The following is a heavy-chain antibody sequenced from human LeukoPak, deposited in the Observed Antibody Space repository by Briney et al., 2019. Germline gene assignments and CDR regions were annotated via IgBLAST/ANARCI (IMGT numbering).Heavy chain of an antibody. CDR2: IIGDGSTT. J-gene: IGHJ5*02. V-gene: IGHV3-74*01. Sequence: PGGSLRLSCAASGFTFSDYWMHWVRQAPGKGLEWVSRIIGDGSTTIYADSVKGRFTISRDNAENTMYLKMNSLRVEDTAVYYCTRRVSATRWFDPWGQGTLVTVSS. CDR1: GFTFSDYW. D-gene: IGHD2-15*01. CDR3: TRRVSATRWFDP.